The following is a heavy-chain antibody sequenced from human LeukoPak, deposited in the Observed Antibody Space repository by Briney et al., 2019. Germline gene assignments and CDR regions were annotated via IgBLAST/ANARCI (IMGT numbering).Heavy chain of an antibody. D-gene: IGHD1-1*01. V-gene: IGHV3-23*01. Sequence: PGGSLRLSCAASGFTFSSYAMIWVRQAPGKGLDWVSIISDTGGSTEYADSVRGRFTISRDNSKNTLYLQMNSLRAEDTAVYYCAKGRLERSVERSLDYWGQGTLVTVSS. J-gene: IGHJ4*02. CDR3: AKGRLERSVERSLDY. CDR2: ISDTGGST. CDR1: GFTFSSYA.